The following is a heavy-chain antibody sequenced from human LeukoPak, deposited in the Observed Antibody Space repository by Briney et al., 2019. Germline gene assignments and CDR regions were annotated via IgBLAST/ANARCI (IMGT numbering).Heavy chain of an antibody. J-gene: IGHJ4*02. CDR2: IRGSGGST. CDR3: AKDWDDYGDYLPLDY. CDR1: GFTFSSYA. V-gene: IGHV3-23*01. D-gene: IGHD4-17*01. Sequence: GGSLRLSCAASGFTFSSYAMSWVRQAPGKGLEWVSAIRGSGGSTYYADSVKGRFTISRDNSKNTLSLQMNSLGAEDTAIYYCAKDWDDYGDYLPLDYWGQGTLVTVSS.